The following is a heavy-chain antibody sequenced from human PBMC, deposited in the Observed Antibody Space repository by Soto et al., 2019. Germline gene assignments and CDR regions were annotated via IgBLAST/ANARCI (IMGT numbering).Heavy chain of an antibody. Sequence: SETLSLTCIVSGGSITSYHWSWIRQFLGKGLEWIAYTSYAGNTNYNPSLQSRVTISMDTSKNQLSLKLTSMTAADTAVYYCARVEGTYYYGSGHDYWGQGTLVTVSS. V-gene: IGHV4-59*01. CDR1: GGSITSYH. D-gene: IGHD3-10*01. J-gene: IGHJ4*02. CDR3: ARVEGTYYYGSGHDY. CDR2: TSYAGNT.